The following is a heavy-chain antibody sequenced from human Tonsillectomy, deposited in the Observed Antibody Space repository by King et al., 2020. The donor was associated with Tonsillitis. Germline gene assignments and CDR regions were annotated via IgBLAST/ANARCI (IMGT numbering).Heavy chain of an antibody. CDR3: ARDLLEAVAFYFFAS. CDR2: INPNSGGT. J-gene: IGHJ5*01. CDR1: GYTFSDYF. D-gene: IGHD6-19*01. V-gene: IGHV1-2*02. Sequence: VQLVQSGAEVKKPGASVKVSCKASGYTFSDYFIHWVRQAPGQGLEWMGWINPNSGGTNYAQNFQGRVTMTMDTSISTVYMEVSSLSPDDTAVYYCARDLLEAVAFYFFASWGQGTLVTVSS.